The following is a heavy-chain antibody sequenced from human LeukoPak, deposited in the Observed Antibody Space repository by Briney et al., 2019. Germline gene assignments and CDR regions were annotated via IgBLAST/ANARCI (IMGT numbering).Heavy chain of an antibody. CDR3: TTGTWIQLWLADY. V-gene: IGHV3-15*01. J-gene: IGHJ4*02. CDR2: IKGKTDGGTT. Sequence: GGSLRLSCLASGXTFSNACMTWVRQVPGKGLEWVGHIKGKTDGGTTDYAAPVQGRFTISRDDSKNTLYLQMNSLKTEDTAVYYCTTGTWIQLWLADYWGQGTLVTVSS. CDR1: GXTFSNAC. D-gene: IGHD5-18*01.